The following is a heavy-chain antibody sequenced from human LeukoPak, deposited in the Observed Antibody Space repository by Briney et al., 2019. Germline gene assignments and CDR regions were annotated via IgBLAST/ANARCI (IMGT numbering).Heavy chain of an antibody. Sequence: GGSLRLSCAASGFTFSSYAMSWVRQVPGKGLEWVSAISGSGGSTYYADSVKGRFTISRDNSKNTLYLQMNSLRAEDTAVYYCAKRRAYNWNGGAFDIWGQGTMVTVSS. V-gene: IGHV3-23*01. CDR3: AKRRAYNWNGGAFDI. D-gene: IGHD1-1*01. J-gene: IGHJ3*02. CDR2: ISGSGGST. CDR1: GFTFSSYA.